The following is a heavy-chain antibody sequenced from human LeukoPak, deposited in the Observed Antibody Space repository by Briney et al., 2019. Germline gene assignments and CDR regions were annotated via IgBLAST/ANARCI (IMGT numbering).Heavy chain of an antibody. V-gene: IGHV1-46*01. CDR1: GYTFTSYY. D-gene: IGHD2-15*01. Sequence: GASVKVSCKASGYTFTSYYMHWVRQAPGQGLEWMGIINPSGGSTSYAQKFQGRVTMTRDMSTSTVYMELSSLRSEDTAVYYCARDPRYCSGGSDCRQLDYWGQGTLVTVSS. CDR2: INPSGGST. CDR3: ARDPRYCSGGSDCRQLDY. J-gene: IGHJ4*02.